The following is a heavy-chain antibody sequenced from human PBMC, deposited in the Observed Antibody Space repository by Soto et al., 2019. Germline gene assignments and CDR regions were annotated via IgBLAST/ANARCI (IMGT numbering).Heavy chain of an antibody. V-gene: IGHV3-23*01. CDR3: AGSEGYYYYGMDV. CDR2: ISGSGGST. J-gene: IGHJ6*02. CDR1: GFTFSSYA. Sequence: GGSLRLSCAASGFTFSSYAMSWVRQAPGKGLEWVSAISGSGGSTYYADSVKGRFTISRDNSKNTLYLQMNSLRAEDTAVYYCAGSEGYYYYGMDVWGQGTTVTLSS.